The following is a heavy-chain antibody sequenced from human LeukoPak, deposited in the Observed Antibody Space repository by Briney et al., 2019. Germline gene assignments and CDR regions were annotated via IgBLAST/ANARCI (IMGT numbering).Heavy chain of an antibody. D-gene: IGHD3-10*01. Sequence: GGSLRLSCAASGFTFSSYWMSWVRQAPGKGLEWVANIKQDGSEKNYVDSVKGRFTISRDNAKNSVYLHMTSLRAEDTALYYCARLSAYYYGSFFYYYMDVWGKGTTVTVSS. CDR1: GFTFSSYW. J-gene: IGHJ6*03. CDR3: ARLSAYYYGSFFYYYMDV. CDR2: IKQDGSEK. V-gene: IGHV3-7*01.